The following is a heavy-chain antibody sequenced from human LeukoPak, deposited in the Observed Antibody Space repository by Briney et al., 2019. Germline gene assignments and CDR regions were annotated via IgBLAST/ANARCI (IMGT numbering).Heavy chain of an antibody. V-gene: IGHV4-59*08. CDR1: GGSFSGYY. CDR3: ATFVSEVVPRGEYFQH. CDR2: IYYSGST. D-gene: IGHD3-22*01. J-gene: IGHJ1*01. Sequence: SETLSLTCAVYGGSFSGYYWSWIRQPPGKGLEWIGYIYYSGSTNYNPSLKSRVTISVDTSKNQFSLKLSSVTAADTAVYYCATFVSEVVPRGEYFQHWGQGTLVTVSS.